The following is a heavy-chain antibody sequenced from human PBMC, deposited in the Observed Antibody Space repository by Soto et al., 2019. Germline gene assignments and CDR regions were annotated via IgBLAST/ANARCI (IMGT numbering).Heavy chain of an antibody. V-gene: IGHV4-59*01. CDR3: ARYRREAVAGYTLDN. J-gene: IGHJ4*02. CDR1: GGSISSNY. D-gene: IGHD6-13*01. CDR2: VYNSGST. Sequence: SETLSLTCTVSGGSISSNYWTWIRQPPGKGLEWIGYVYNSGSTNYNPSLKSRVTISEDTSKSQFSLKVDSMTAADTAVYYCARYRREAVAGYTLDNWGQGILVTVSS.